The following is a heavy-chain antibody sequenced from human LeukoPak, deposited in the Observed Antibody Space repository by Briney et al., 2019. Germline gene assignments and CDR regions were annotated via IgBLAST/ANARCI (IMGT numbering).Heavy chain of an antibody. V-gene: IGHV3-9*01. CDR2: ISWNSGSI. J-gene: IGHJ6*02. CDR1: GFTFGDYA. Sequence: GGSLRLSCAASGFTFGDYAMHWVRQAPGKGLEWVSGISWNSGSIGYADSVKGRFTISRDNAKNSLYLQMNSLRAEDTALYCCAKGRGNTYYYGMDVWGQGTTVTVSS. CDR3: AKGRGNTYYYGMDV. D-gene: IGHD2/OR15-2a*01.